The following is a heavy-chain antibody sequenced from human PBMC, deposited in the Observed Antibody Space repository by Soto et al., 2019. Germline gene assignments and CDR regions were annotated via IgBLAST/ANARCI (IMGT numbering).Heavy chain of an antibody. CDR2: ILVDGRA. V-gene: IGHV3-23*01. J-gene: IGHJ3*02. D-gene: IGHD2-8*02. Sequence: GGSLRLSCAASGFICSSYDMSWVRQAPGKGLEWVSTILVDGRAFYVDSVKGRFTISRDSSQNTVYLQMNSLTAGDTALYYCAKATATGGGAFDICGQGTMVTVSS. CDR3: AKATATGGGAFDI. CDR1: GFICSSYD.